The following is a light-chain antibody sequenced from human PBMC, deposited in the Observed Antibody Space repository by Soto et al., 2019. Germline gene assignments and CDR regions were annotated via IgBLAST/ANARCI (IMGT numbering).Light chain of an antibody. Sequence: QSALTQPASVSGSPGQSITISCTGTSSDVGSYTYVSWYQQHPGKAPQLIIYEVSNRPSGVSNRFSGSKSGNTASLSISGLQVEDEADYYCSSYTSSSIPYVFGTGTKLTVL. CDR3: SSYTSSSIPYV. CDR2: EVS. J-gene: IGLJ1*01. CDR1: SSDVGSYTY. V-gene: IGLV2-14*01.